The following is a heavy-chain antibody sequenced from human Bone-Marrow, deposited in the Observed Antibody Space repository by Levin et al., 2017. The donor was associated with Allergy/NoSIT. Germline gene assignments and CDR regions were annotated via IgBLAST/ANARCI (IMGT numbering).Heavy chain of an antibody. J-gene: IGHJ6*02. Sequence: EASVKVSCAASGFTFNSYSMNWVRQAPGKGLEWVSSITSFSSYIEYADSVKGRFTISRDNAKNSLLLQMTGLRAEDTAVYYCVRGKGLAGVADYYNNGLDVWGQGTTVTVSS. V-gene: IGHV3-21*01. CDR1: GFTFNSYS. D-gene: IGHD1-26*01. CDR3: VRGKGLAGVADYYNNGLDV. CDR2: ITSFSSYI.